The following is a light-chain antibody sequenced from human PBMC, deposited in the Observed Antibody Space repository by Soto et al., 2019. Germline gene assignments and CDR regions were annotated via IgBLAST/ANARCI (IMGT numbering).Light chain of an antibody. CDR2: VGS. V-gene: IGKV1-39*01. CDR1: ENIRNY. J-gene: IGKJ2*01. CDR3: PQRDIVPYT. Sequence: DIQMTQSPSSLSASVGDRVTISCRSSENIRNYLIWYRQKPGKAPELLMYVGSTLESGVPSRFSGSGLGTDFTLILESLHPEDFGVYYCPQRDIVPYTFGRGT.